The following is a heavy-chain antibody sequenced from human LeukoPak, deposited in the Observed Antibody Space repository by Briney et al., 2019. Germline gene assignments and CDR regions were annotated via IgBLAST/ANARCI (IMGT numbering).Heavy chain of an antibody. Sequence: GGSLRLSCAASGFTFSSYSMNWVRQAPGKGLEWVSSISSSSSYIYYADSVKGRFTISRDNAKNSLYLQMNSLRAEDTAVYYCAREYLVRGVTNYYYYGMDVWGKGTTVTVPS. CDR3: AREYLVRGVTNYYYYGMDV. CDR1: GFTFSSYS. V-gene: IGHV3-21*01. D-gene: IGHD3-10*01. J-gene: IGHJ6*04. CDR2: ISSSSSYI.